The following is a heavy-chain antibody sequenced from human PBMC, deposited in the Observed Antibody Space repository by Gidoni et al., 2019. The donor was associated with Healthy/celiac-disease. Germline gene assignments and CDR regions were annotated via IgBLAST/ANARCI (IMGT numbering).Heavy chain of an antibody. V-gene: IGHV1-69*01. CDR2: IIPIFGTA. CDR1: GGTFSSYA. Sequence: QVQLVQLGAEVKKHGSSVKVSCKASGGTFSSYAISWVRQAPGQGLEWMGGIIPIFGTANYAQKFQGRVTITADESTSTAYMELSSLRSEDTAVYYCARYSFGGVIALDYWGQGTLVTVSS. CDR3: ARYSFGGVIALDY. J-gene: IGHJ4*02. D-gene: IGHD3-16*02.